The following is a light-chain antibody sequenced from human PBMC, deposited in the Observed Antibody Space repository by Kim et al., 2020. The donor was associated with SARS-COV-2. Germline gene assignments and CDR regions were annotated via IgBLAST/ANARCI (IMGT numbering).Light chain of an antibody. V-gene: IGLV2-14*03. CDR2: DVT. J-gene: IGLJ2*01. Sequence: QSALTQPASVSGSPGQSITISCTGTSSDVGAYNYVSWYQQHPGRAPKLMIYDVTDRPSGFSNRFSGSKSGNTASLTISGLQAEDEADYYCTSYTGSDTLIFGGGTQLTVL. CDR3: TSYTGSDTLI. CDR1: SSDVGAYNY.